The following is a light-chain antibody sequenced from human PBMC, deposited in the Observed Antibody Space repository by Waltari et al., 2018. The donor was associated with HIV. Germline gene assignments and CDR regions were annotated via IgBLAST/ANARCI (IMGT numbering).Light chain of an antibody. Sequence: DIHLTQSPSFLSASGGDSVTITCRASQGISNYLAWYQQKPGSAPKLLIYAASTLRSGVPSRFSGGGSGTEFTLTISSLQPEDFASYYCQQLNNIPYTFGQGTRLEIK. V-gene: IGKV1-9*01. CDR3: QQLNNIPYT. CDR1: QGISNY. J-gene: IGKJ2*01. CDR2: AAS.